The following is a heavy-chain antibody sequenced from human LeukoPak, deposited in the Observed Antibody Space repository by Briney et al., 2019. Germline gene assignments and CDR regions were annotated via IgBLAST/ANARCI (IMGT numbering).Heavy chain of an antibody. J-gene: IGHJ4*02. V-gene: IGHV4-59*08. Sequence: SSETLSLTCTVSGRSLSLYFWRCLPQSPGGGVVGIGYIYYSGSTNYNPSLKSRVTISIDTSKNQFSLKLSSVTAADTAVYYCARHGQTYSNSFDYWGQGSLVTVSS. CDR3: ARHGQTYSNSFDY. CDR1: GRSLSLYF. D-gene: IGHD6-13*01. CDR2: IYYSGST.